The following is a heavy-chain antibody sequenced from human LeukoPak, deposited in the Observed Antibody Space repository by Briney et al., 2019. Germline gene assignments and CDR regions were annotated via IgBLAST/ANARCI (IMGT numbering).Heavy chain of an antibody. J-gene: IGHJ4*02. CDR1: GYTFTSYD. Sequence: ASVKVSCKASGYTFTSYDINWVRQATGQGLEWMGWMNPNSGNTGYAQKFQGRVTMTRNTSISTAYMELSSLRSEDTAAYYCARAATMVRGARFGYWGQGTLVTVSS. CDR2: MNPNSGNT. D-gene: IGHD3-10*01. V-gene: IGHV1-8*01. CDR3: ARAATMVRGARFGY.